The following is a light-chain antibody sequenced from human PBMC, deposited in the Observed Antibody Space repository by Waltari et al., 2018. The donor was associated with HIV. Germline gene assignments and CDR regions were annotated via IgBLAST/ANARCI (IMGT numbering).Light chain of an antibody. V-gene: IGLV1-51*02. CDR1: RSNIGQTY. Sequence: QSVLTQPPSVSAAPGPKVTISCSGGRSNIGQTYVSWYQQSPGTAPRLLIYENTKRRSGLPDRFSGSKSATSATLDITGLQTGDEADYYCASWDSSLSVGVFGGGTRLTVL. J-gene: IGLJ3*02. CDR2: ENT. CDR3: ASWDSSLSVGV.